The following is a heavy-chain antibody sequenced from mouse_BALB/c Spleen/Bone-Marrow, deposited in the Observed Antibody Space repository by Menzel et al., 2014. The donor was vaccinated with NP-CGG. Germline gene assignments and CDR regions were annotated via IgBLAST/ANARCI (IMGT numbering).Heavy chain of an antibody. D-gene: IGHD1-1*01. CDR1: GYTFTDYA. J-gene: IGHJ4*01. CDR3: ARRGLYGSTYERTVMDY. CDR2: ISSYYGNT. V-gene: IGHV1-67*01. Sequence: QVQLQQPGPELVRPGVSVKISCKGSGYTFTDYAMHWVKQSHAKSLEWIGVISSYYGNTDYNQKFKDKATMTVDKSSSTAYMELARLTFEDSAIYYCARRGLYGSTYERTVMDYWGQGTSVTVSS.